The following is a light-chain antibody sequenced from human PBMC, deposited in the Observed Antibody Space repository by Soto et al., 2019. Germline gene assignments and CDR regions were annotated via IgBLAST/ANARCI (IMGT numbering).Light chain of an antibody. CDR3: QQYGNSFT. V-gene: IGKV3-20*01. CDR2: GAS. CDR1: QSVSSSY. J-gene: IGKJ3*01. Sequence: EIVLTQSPGTLSLSPGERATLSCRASQSVSSSYLAWYQQRPGQAPRLLIYGASSRATGIPDRFSGSGSGTDFTLTSSRLEPEDFAVYYCQQYGNSFTFGPGTKVDVK.